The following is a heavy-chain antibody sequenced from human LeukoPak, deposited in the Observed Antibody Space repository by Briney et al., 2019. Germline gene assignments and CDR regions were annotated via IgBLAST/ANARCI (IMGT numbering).Heavy chain of an antibody. Sequence: GGSLGLSCAASGFTVTTLAMTWVRQAPGKGLEWVSVIGESDGRTYYADSVKGRFTISRDESKNTLYLQMNSLRAEDTAVHYCAKGPTDSCWEKLHDWGQGTLVTVSS. V-gene: IGHV3-23*01. D-gene: IGHD1-26*01. CDR3: AKGPTDSCWEKLHD. J-gene: IGHJ4*02. CDR2: IGESDGRT. CDR1: GFTVTTLA.